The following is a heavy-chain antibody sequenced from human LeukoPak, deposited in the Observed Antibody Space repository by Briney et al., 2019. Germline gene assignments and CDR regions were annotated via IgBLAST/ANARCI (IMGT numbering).Heavy chain of an antibody. CDR3: ARAGHYYGSGSYLAY. J-gene: IGHJ4*02. CDR1: GYTFTSYY. V-gene: IGHV1-46*01. Sequence: ASVKVSCKASGYTFTSYYMHWVRQAPGQGLEWMGIINPSGGSTSYAQKFQGRVTITADESTSTAYMELSSLRSEDTAVYYCARAGHYYGSGSYLAYWGQGTLVTVSS. D-gene: IGHD3-10*01. CDR2: INPSGGST.